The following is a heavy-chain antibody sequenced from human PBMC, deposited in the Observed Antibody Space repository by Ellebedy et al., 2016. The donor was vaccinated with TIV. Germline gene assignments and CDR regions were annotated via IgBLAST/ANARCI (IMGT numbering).Heavy chain of an antibody. D-gene: IGHD3-10*01. Sequence: PGGSLRLSCPPSGFTFGDYAMSWFRQAPGKGLEWVGFISSKAYGGTTEYAASVKGRFTISRDDSKSIAYLKMNSLKTEDTAVYYCARDQYGSGTYPISDYWGQGALVTVSS. CDR1: GFTFGDYA. CDR3: ARDQYGSGTYPISDY. V-gene: IGHV3-49*03. J-gene: IGHJ4*02. CDR2: ISSKAYGGTT.